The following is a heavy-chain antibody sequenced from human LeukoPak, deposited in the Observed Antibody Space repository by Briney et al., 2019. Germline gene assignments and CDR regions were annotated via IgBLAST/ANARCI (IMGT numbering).Heavy chain of an antibody. CDR3: AREGVAGTGLDY. D-gene: IGHD6-13*01. CDR1: GYTFTAYY. Sequence: ASVKVSCKASGYTFTAYYIHWVRQAPGQGLEWMGIINPSGGTSYAQKLQGRITMTRDTSTSTLYMELSSLRSEDRAVYYCAREGVAGTGLDYWGQGTLVTVSS. CDR2: INPSGGT. J-gene: IGHJ4*02. V-gene: IGHV1-46*01.